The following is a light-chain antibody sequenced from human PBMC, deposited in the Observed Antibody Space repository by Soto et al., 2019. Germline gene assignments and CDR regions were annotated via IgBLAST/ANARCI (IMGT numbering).Light chain of an antibody. CDR2: DAS. Sequence: EIVLTQSPATLSLSPGERATLSCRASQSVSSYLAWYQQKPGQAPRLLIYDASNRATGIPARFSGSGSGTDFTLTISSLEPEDFAVYYCQLHSNWLSFGGGTKVDIK. V-gene: IGKV3-11*01. J-gene: IGKJ4*02. CDR1: QSVSSY. CDR3: QLHSNWLS.